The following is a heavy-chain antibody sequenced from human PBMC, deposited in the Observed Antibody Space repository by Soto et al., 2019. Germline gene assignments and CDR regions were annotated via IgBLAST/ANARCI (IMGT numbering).Heavy chain of an antibody. D-gene: IGHD3-22*01. CDR1: GFTFNNYA. CDR3: ARDYYDSASYYYYGMDV. Sequence: SGGSLRLSCAASGFTFNNYAMSWVRQTPGEGLEWVSSISSSSGYIYYADSVRGRFTISRDNAKNSLYLQMNSLRAEDTAVYYCARDYYDSASYYYYGMDVWGQGTTVTVSS. V-gene: IGHV3-21*01. CDR2: ISSSSGYI. J-gene: IGHJ6*02.